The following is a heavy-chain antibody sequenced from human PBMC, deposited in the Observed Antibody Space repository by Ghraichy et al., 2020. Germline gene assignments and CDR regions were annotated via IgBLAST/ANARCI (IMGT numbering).Heavy chain of an antibody. V-gene: IGHV1-2*02. D-gene: IGHD3-10*01. CDR2: INPNSGDT. CDR3: ARVTGLVRGSGSIVNSFDF. J-gene: IGHJ4*02. CDR1: GYTFTDYY. Sequence: ASVKVSCKASGYTFTDYYLHWVRQAPGQGLEWMGWINPNSGDTNYAQKFQGRVTMTRDTSISTAYMELSRLRSDDTAVYYCARVTGLVRGSGSIVNSFDFWGQGTLVTVSS.